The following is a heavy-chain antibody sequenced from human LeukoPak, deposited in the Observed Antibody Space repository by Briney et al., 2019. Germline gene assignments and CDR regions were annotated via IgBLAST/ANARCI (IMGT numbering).Heavy chain of an antibody. CDR1: GGSISSYS. Sequence: PSETLSLTCTVSGGSISSYSWSWIRQPPGKGLEWIGYIYYSGSTNYNPSLKSRVTISVDMSKNQFSLKLSSVTAADTAVYYCATHPPKVCTGGSCTDYWGQGTLVTVSS. CDR2: IYYSGST. J-gene: IGHJ4*02. D-gene: IGHD2-15*01. V-gene: IGHV4-59*01. CDR3: ATHPPKVCTGGSCTDY.